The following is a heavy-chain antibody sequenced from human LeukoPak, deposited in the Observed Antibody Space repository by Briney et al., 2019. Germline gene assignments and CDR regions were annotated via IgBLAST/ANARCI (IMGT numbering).Heavy chain of an antibody. Sequence: SGGSLRLSCAASGFTFSSYGMSWVRQAPGKGLEWVSAISGSGGSTYYADSVKGRFTISRDNSKNTLYLQMNSLRAEDTAVYYCARDVREDTSMVTIFDYWGQGTLVTVSS. CDR3: ARDVREDTSMVTIFDY. D-gene: IGHD5-18*01. V-gene: IGHV3-23*01. CDR2: ISGSGGST. J-gene: IGHJ4*02. CDR1: GFTFSSYG.